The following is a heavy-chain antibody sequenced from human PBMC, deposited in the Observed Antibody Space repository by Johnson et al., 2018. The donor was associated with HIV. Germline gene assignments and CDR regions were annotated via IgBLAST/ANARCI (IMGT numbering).Heavy chain of an antibody. CDR1: GFTFRIYD. D-gene: IGHD1-26*01. CDR3: VTADRGSA. Sequence: QVQLVESGGGVVQPGGSLRLSCAASGFTFRIYDMQWVRQAPGKGLEWLAYIRSDGVNKQYTDSVKGRFTISRDNAKNSLYLQMNSLRDEDTAVYYCVTADRGSAWGQGTTVTVSS. J-gene: IGHJ3*01. V-gene: IGHV3-30*02. CDR2: IRSDGVNK.